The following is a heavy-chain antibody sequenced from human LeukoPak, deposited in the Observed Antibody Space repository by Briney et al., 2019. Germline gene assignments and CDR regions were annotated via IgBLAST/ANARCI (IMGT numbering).Heavy chain of an antibody. V-gene: IGHV4-30-4*01. CDR2: IYYSGST. CDR1: GGSISSGDYY. J-gene: IGHJ4*02. Sequence: SQTLSLTCTVSGGSISSGDYYWSWIRQPPGKGLEWIGYIYYSGSTCYNPSLKSRVTISVDTSKNQFSLKLSSVTAADTAVYYCASIYCSSTSCYGFDYWGQGTLVTVSS. CDR3: ASIYCSSTSCYGFDY. D-gene: IGHD2-2*01.